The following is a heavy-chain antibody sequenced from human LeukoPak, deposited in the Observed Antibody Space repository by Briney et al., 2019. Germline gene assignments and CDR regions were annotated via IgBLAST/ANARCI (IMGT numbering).Heavy chain of an antibody. Sequence: GGSLRLSCAASGFTVRTSYMTWVRQAPGKGLEYVSVIYSGGSTYYEDSVKGRFTISRDNSKNTLFLQMNSLRAEDTAVYYCARVASYYDGSGYFESWGQGTLLTVSS. CDR1: GFTVRTSY. V-gene: IGHV3-53*01. J-gene: IGHJ4*02. D-gene: IGHD3-22*01. CDR3: ARVASYYDGSGYFES. CDR2: IYSGGST.